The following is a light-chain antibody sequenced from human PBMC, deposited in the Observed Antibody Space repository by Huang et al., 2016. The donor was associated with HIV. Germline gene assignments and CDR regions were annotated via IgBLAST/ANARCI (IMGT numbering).Light chain of an antibody. J-gene: IGKJ4*01. Sequence: VVLTQSPLYLSVTLGQPDSISCRSSQSLLHSNGNTYLNWFQQRPGQSPRRLISQVSRRDSGFPDRFSGSGSGTDFTLKISKVEAEDVGVYYCMQDTHLFTFGGGTRVDIK. CDR3: MQDTHLFT. CDR2: QVS. V-gene: IGKV2-30*02. CDR1: QSLLHSNGNTY.